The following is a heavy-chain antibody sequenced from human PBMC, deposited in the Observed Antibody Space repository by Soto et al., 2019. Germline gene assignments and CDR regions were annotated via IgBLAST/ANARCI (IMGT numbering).Heavy chain of an antibody. Sequence: ASVKVSCKASGYTFTSYCISWVRQAPGQGLEWMGWISAYNGNTNYAQKLQGRVTMTTDTSTSTAYMELRSLRSDDTAVYYCAREVIVGYCSGGSCYSTVFDYWGQGTLVTVSS. CDR2: ISAYNGNT. D-gene: IGHD2-15*01. CDR3: AREVIVGYCSGGSCYSTVFDY. J-gene: IGHJ4*02. CDR1: GYTFTSYC. V-gene: IGHV1-18*01.